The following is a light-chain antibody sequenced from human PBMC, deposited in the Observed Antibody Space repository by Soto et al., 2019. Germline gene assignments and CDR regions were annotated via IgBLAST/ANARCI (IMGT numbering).Light chain of an antibody. CDR3: QRYNTWPPLT. Sequence: DIVMTQSPATLSVSPGERAILSCRASQHIGNDLAWYQHQPGQPPRLLVYGVSTRATGIPARFSGSGSRSQFILTISSLQSEDFAVYYCQRYNTWPPLTFGGGTKVDIK. CDR1: QHIGND. V-gene: IGKV3-15*01. CDR2: GVS. J-gene: IGKJ4*01.